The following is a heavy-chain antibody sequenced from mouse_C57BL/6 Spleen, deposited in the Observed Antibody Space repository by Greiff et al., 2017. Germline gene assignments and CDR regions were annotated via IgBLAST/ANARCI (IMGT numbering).Heavy chain of an antibody. Sequence: EVQLQQSGPELVKPGASVKISCKASGYTFTDYYMNWVKQSHGKSLEWIGDINPNNGGTSYNQKLKGKATLTVDKSSCTAYMELPSLTSEDSAVYYCSRYYPFDDWGKGTTLTVSS. CDR2: INPNNGGT. V-gene: IGHV1-26*01. D-gene: IGHD1-1*02. J-gene: IGHJ2*01. CDR1: GYTFTDYY. CDR3: SRYYPFDD.